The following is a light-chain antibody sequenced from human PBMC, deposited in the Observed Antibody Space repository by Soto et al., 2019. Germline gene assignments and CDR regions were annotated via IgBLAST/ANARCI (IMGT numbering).Light chain of an antibody. J-gene: IGLJ1*01. CDR3: SSYTSSSTLYV. V-gene: IGLV2-14*01. Sequence: SALTQPASVSGSPRQSITISCTGASSGVGSYTYVSWYQQHPGKAPKLMIYEVNNRPSGVSNRFSGSKSGNTASLTISGLQAEDEADYYCSSYTSSSTLYVFGTGTKVTVL. CDR2: EVN. CDR1: SSGVGSYTY.